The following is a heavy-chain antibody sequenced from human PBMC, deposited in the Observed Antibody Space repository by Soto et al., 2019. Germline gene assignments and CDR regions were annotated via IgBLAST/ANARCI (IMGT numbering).Heavy chain of an antibody. D-gene: IGHD4-17*01. V-gene: IGHV3-30-3*01. J-gene: IGHJ4*02. CDR1: GFTFSSYA. CDR2: ISYDGSNK. CDR3: AVEMTTVLTSYFDY. Sequence: PGGSLRLSCAASGFTFSSYAMHWVRQAPGKGLEWVAVISYDGSNKYYADSVKGRFTISRDNSKNTLYLQMNSLRAEDTAVYYCAVEMTTVLTSYFDYWGQGTLVTVSS.